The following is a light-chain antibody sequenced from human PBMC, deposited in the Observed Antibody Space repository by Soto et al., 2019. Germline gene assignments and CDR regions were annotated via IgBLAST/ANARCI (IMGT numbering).Light chain of an antibody. CDR3: QQYDVYSAST. CDR2: RAS. CDR1: QSISDR. V-gene: IGKV1-5*03. Sequence: DIRLTQSPSTLSASVGDRVTITCRASQSISDRLAWYQQKSGKAPRLLIYRASSLENGVPSRFSGSGSGTEFTLTISSLQPDDFATYYCQQYDVYSASTCGQGTKLDI. J-gene: IGKJ2*02.